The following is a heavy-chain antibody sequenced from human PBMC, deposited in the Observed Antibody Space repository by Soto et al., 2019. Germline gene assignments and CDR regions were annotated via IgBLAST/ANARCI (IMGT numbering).Heavy chain of an antibody. J-gene: IGHJ4*02. CDR3: ATGWVPRWSGYYLFAY. V-gene: IGHV3-30*03. CDR2: ISHDGSNK. CDR1: GFTFSSYG. Sequence: QVQLVESGGGVVQPGRSLRLSCAASGFTFSSYGMHWVRQAPGKGLEWVAVISHDGSNKYYADSVKGRFTISRDNSMNTLYLQMNSLRAEGTAVYYCATGWVPRWSGYYLFAYWGQGTLVTVSS. D-gene: IGHD3-3*01.